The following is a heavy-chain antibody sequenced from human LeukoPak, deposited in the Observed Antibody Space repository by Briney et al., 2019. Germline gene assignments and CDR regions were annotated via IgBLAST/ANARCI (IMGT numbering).Heavy chain of an antibody. CDR3: AKAIAAKTWLDP. Sequence: ASVKVSCKASGYTSTGYYMHWVRQAPGQGLEWMGWINPNSGATNYTQKFQGRVTMTRDTSISTAYMELSRLGSDDTAVYYCAKAIAAKTWLDPWGQGTVVTVSS. J-gene: IGHJ5*02. V-gene: IGHV1-2*02. CDR2: INPNSGAT. CDR1: GYTSTGYY. D-gene: IGHD6-13*01.